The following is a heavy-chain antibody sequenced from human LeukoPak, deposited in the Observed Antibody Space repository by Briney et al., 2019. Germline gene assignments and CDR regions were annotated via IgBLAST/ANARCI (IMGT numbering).Heavy chain of an antibody. J-gene: IGHJ4*02. CDR1: GGSVGSSSYY. D-gene: IGHD3-3*01. CDR3: ARGRLFDFWSAYYKGVFDY. Sequence: SETLSLTCTVSGGSVGSSSYYWSWIRQPPGKGLEWIGYIYYSGSTNYNPSLKSRVTISVDMSKNQFSLKLSSVTAADTAVYYCARGRLFDFWSAYYKGVFDYWGQGTLVTVSS. V-gene: IGHV4-61*01. CDR2: IYYSGST.